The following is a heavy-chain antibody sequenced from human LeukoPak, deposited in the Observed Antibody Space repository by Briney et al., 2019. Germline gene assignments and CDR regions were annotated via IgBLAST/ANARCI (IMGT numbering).Heavy chain of an antibody. V-gene: IGHV3-11*04. J-gene: IGHJ4*02. D-gene: IGHD5-18*01. Sequence: GGSLRLSSAASGFTFSDYYMSWIRQAPGKGLEWVSYISSSGSTIYYADSVKGRFTISRDNAKNSLYLQMNSLRAEDTAVYYCARDRDTAMRLDYWGQGTLVTVSS. CDR2: ISSSGSTI. CDR1: GFTFSDYY. CDR3: ARDRDTAMRLDY.